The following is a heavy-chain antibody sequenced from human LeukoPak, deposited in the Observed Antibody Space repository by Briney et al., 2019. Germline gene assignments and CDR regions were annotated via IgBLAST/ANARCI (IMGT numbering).Heavy chain of an antibody. J-gene: IGHJ4*02. CDR2: IYYSGST. D-gene: IGHD5-18*01. CDR1: GGSISSGGYS. CDR3: ATVDTAMVTLDY. Sequence: SETLSLTCAVSGGSISSGGYSWSWIRQPPGKGLEWIGSIYYSGSTYYNPSLKSRVTISVDTSKNQFSLKLSSVTAADTAVYYCATVDTAMVTLDYWGQGTLVTVSS. V-gene: IGHV4-39*07.